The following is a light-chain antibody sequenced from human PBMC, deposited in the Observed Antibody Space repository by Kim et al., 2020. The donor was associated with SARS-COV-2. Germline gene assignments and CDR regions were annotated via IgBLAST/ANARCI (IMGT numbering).Light chain of an antibody. V-gene: IGKV1-5*03. Sequence: DIQMTQSPSTLSASVGDRVTITCWASERIGIWLAWYQQKPGKAPNLLIYKTSSLQSGVPSRFSGSGSGTEFTLTISSLQPDDFATYYCQQYNTYPRTFGQGTKVDIK. J-gene: IGKJ1*01. CDR2: KTS. CDR3: QQYNTYPRT. CDR1: ERIGIW.